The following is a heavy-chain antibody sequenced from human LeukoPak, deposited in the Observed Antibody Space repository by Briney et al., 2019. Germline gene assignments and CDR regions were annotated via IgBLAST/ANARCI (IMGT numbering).Heavy chain of an antibody. J-gene: IGHJ4*02. Sequence: GESLKISCKASGYSLTTYWIGWVRQMPGKGLEWMGIIYPGDSEKRYSPSFQGQVTISAGKSISTAYLQWSSLKASDSATYYCARPSIVGTTAAFDYWGQGTLVTVSS. CDR1: GYSLTTYW. V-gene: IGHV5-51*01. CDR2: IYPGDSEK. CDR3: ARPSIVGTTAAFDY. D-gene: IGHD1-26*01.